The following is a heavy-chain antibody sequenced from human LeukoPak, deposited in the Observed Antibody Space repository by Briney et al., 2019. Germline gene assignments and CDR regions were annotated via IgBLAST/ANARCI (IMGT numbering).Heavy chain of an antibody. CDR2: ISYDGSNK. CDR3: AGRITGYSSGYVF. CDR1: GFTFSSYA. D-gene: IGHD5-18*01. J-gene: IGHJ4*02. V-gene: IGHV3-30*04. Sequence: GRSLGLSCAASGFTFSSYAMHWVRQAPGKGLEWVAVISYDGSNKYYADSVKGRFTISRDNSENTVYLQMNNLRGEDTAIYYCAGRITGYSSGYVFWGQGTLVTVSS.